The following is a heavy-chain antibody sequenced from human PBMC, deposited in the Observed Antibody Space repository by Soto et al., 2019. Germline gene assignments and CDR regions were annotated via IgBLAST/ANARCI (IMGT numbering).Heavy chain of an antibody. Sequence: PSETLSLTCTVSGGSISSYYWSWIRQPPGKGLEWIGYIYYSGSTNYNPSLKSRVTISVDTSKNQFSLKLSSVTAADTAVYYCARGGVYSSSSLYYWGQGTLVTVSS. CDR3: ARGGVYSSSSLYY. V-gene: IGHV4-59*01. CDR1: GGSISSYY. D-gene: IGHD6-6*01. CDR2: IYYSGST. J-gene: IGHJ4*02.